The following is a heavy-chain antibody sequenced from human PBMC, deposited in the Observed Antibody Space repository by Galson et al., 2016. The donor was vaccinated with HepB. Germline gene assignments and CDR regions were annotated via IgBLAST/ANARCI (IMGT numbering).Heavy chain of an antibody. CDR2: VPHYGNSK. D-gene: IGHD5-12*01. Sequence: SLRLSCAASGFTFSTYGMHWVRQAPGKGLEWVTVVPHYGNSKYYADPVKGRFTVSRDNSKSTVNLHMNSLRPEDTAVYYRARDLGGYSGYGGNYFGMDVWGQGTTVTVS. J-gene: IGHJ6*02. CDR3: ARDLGGYSGYGGNYFGMDV. CDR1: GFTFSTYG. V-gene: IGHV3-30*03.